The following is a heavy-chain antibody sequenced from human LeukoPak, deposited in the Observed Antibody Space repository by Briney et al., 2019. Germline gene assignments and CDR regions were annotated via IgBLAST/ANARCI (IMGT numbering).Heavy chain of an antibody. CDR2: ISGSGGGT. CDR1: GFTFNSYA. CDR3: ARVNVEMATIGWLDP. J-gene: IGHJ5*02. V-gene: IGHV3-23*01. D-gene: IGHD5-24*01. Sequence: GGSLRLSCAASGFTFNSYAMSWVRQAPEKGLEWVATISGSGGGTYYADSVKGRFTISRDDSKNTLYLQMNSLRVDDTAVYYCARVNVEMATIGWLDPWGQGTLVTVSS.